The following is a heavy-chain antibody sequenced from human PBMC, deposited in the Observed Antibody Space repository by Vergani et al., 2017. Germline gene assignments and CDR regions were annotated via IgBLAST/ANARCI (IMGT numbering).Heavy chain of an antibody. CDR1: GASVNSYY. D-gene: IGHD3-10*01. CDR3: ARSRIFYGAGSPDY. V-gene: IGHV4-59*02. Sequence: QVQLQESGPGLVKPSETLSLTCTVSGASVNSYYWSWIRQPPGKGREWMGYVSFRGDTLYDPSVKGRMTISLNTSSNQFSLYLTSVTAADTAVYYCARSRIFYGAGSPDYWGQGTLVTVSS. CDR2: VSFRGDT. J-gene: IGHJ4*02.